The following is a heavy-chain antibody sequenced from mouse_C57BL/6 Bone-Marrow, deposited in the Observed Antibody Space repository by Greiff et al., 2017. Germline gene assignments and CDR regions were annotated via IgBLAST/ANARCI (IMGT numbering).Heavy chain of an antibody. V-gene: IGHV3-8*01. J-gene: IGHJ2*01. D-gene: IGHD1-1*01. CDR1: GYSITRDY. CDR3: ARLGITTVVPYFDY. Sequence: VQLKESGPGLAKPSQTLSLTCSVTGYSITRDYWNWIRKFPGNKLEYMGYISYSGSTYYNPSLKSRISITRDTSKNQYYLQLNSVTTEDTATYYCARLGITTVVPYFDYWGQGTTLTVSS. CDR2: ISYSGST.